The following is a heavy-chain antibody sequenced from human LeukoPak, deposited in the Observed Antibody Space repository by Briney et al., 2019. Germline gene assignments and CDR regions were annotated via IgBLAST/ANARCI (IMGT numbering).Heavy chain of an antibody. D-gene: IGHD2-2*01. CDR3: KGRLSATSLCFQH. CDR1: GGSSSRSSID. V-gene: IGHV4-39*01. CDR2: ICYSGST. J-gene: IGHJ1*01. Sequence: SETLSLTCAASGGSSSRSSIDWGRLRQPPGKGLEWLGSICYSGSTYYNPSLNSRVTISVDTSKNQFSLKLSSVPAADTAVYSWKGRLSATSLCFQHWGQGTLVTVSS.